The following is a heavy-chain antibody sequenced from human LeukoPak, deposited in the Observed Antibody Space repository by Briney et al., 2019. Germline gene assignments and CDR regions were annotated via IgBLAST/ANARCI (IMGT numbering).Heavy chain of an antibody. Sequence: GGSLRLSCAASGFTFNNYIMNWVRQAPGKGLEWVSSISSSSDYIYYADSVKGRFTISRDNAKNSLYLQMNSLRAEDTAVYYCAKVWYSGSYFFPSWGQGTLVTVSS. CDR3: AKVWYSGSYFFPS. V-gene: IGHV3-21*04. J-gene: IGHJ4*02. CDR2: ISSSSDYI. CDR1: GFTFNNYI. D-gene: IGHD1-26*01.